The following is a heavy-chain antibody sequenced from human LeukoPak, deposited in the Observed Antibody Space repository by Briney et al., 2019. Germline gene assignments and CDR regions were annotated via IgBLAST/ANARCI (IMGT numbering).Heavy chain of an antibody. Sequence: PGGSLRLSCAASGFTFSSYGMHWVRQAPGKGLEGVAVIWYDSSNKYYADSVKGRFTISRDISKNTLYLQMNSLRAEDTAVYYWARDGDDYVWGSYRNSNWFDPWGQGTLVTVSS. CDR2: IWYDSSNK. D-gene: IGHD3-16*02. J-gene: IGHJ5*02. CDR3: ARDGDDYVWGSYRNSNWFDP. V-gene: IGHV3-33*01. CDR1: GFTFSSYG.